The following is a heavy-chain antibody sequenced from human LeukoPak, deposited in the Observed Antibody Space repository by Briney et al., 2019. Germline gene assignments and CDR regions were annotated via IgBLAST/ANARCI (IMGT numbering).Heavy chain of an antibody. Sequence: PGGSLRLSCAASGFTFSNYAMSWVRQAPGKGLEWVSAISGSGGSTYYADSVKGRFTISRDNSKNTLYLQMNSLRAEDTAVYYCAKDETYSSSSPVRKGPHYFDYWGQGTLVTVSS. CDR2: ISGSGGST. V-gene: IGHV3-23*01. CDR3: AKDETYSSSSPVRKGPHYFDY. CDR1: GFTFSNYA. J-gene: IGHJ4*02. D-gene: IGHD6-13*01.